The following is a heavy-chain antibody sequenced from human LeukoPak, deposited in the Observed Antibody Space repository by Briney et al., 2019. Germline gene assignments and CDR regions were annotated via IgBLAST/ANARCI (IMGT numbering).Heavy chain of an antibody. CDR2: IYYSGST. D-gene: IGHD6-19*01. V-gene: IGHV4-39*01. J-gene: IGHJ4*02. CDR1: GGSISSSPYY. Sequence: PSETLSLTCTVSGGSISSSPYYWGWIRQPPGEGLEWIANIYYSGSTYYNPSPKSRVTISVDTSKNQFSLKLSSVTAADTAVYYCARLPLFSSDFNPSDYWGQGTLATVSS. CDR3: ARLPLFSSDFNPSDY.